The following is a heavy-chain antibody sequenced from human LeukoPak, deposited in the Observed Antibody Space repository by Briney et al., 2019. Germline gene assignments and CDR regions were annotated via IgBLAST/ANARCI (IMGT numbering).Heavy chain of an antibody. CDR2: IYPGDSDT. J-gene: IGHJ3*01. D-gene: IGHD1-1*01. CDR3: AKHKDFGDTGYKVFVF. CDR1: GYSFTYYW. V-gene: IGHV5-51*01. Sequence: GESLKISCKGSGYSFTYYWIGWVRQIPGKGLEWMGIIYPGDSDTRYRPSFQGQVTIPADKSIRTAYLQWSSLEASDTSRYYCAKHKDFGDTGYKVFVFWGQGKMVTVFS.